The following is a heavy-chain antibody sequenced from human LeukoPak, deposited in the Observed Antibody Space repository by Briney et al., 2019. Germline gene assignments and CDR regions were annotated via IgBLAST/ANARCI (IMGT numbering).Heavy chain of an antibody. CDR1: GFIFSSYG. D-gene: IGHD6-13*01. J-gene: IGHJ4*02. CDR2: ISGSGGST. V-gene: IGHV3-23*01. CDR3: AKDSIAAAGNYDY. Sequence: GGSLRLSCAASGFIFSSYGMSWVRQAPGKGLEWVSAISGSGGSTYYADSVKGRFTISRDNSKNTLYLQMNSLRAEDTAVYYCAKDSIAAAGNYDYWGQGTLVTVSS.